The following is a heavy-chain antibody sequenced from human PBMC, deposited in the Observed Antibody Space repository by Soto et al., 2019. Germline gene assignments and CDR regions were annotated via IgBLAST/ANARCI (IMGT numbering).Heavy chain of an antibody. J-gene: IGHJ5*02. CDR1: GGSMRNYF. CDR3: SRRAPEGFDP. V-gene: IGHV4-59*04. CDR2: IHYSGTT. Sequence: SETLSLTCTVSGGSMRNYFWTWIRQPPGKVLEWIGYIHYSGTTYYNPSLKSRVTISVDTSKNHFSLKLSSVTAADTALYYCSRRAPEGFDPWGQGTLVTVSS.